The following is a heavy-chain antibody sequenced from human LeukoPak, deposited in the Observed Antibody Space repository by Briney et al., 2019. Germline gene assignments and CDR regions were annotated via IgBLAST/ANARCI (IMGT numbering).Heavy chain of an antibody. V-gene: IGHV1-8*01. CDR1: GYTFTSYD. J-gene: IGHJ4*02. CDR2: MNPNSGNT. CDR3: AREGPAKRGYSYGPLDDY. D-gene: IGHD5-18*01. Sequence: VASVKVSCKASGYTFTSYDINWVRQATGQGLEWTGWMNPNSGNTGYAQKFQGRVTMTRNTSISTAYMELSSLRSEDTAVYYCAREGPAKRGYSYGPLDDYWGQGTLVTVSS.